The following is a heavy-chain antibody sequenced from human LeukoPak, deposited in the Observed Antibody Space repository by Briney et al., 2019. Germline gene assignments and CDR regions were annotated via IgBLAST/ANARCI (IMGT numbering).Heavy chain of an antibody. CDR3: ARAGVRLGYYGMDV. J-gene: IGHJ6*02. D-gene: IGHD3-10*01. CDR2: IYYSGST. Sequence: PSETLSLTCTVSGGSISSYYWSWIRQPPGKGLEWIGYIYYSGSTNYNPSLKSRVTISADTSKNQFSLKLSSVTAADTAVYYCARAGVRLGYYGMDVWGQGTTVTVSS. CDR1: GGSISSYY. V-gene: IGHV4-59*01.